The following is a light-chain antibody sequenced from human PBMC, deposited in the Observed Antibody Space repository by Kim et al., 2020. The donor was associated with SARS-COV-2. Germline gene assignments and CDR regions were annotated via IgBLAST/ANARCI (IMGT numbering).Light chain of an antibody. CDR2: QDT. V-gene: IGLV3-1*01. CDR3: QVWDSTTTV. CDR1: RLGDKY. J-gene: IGLJ2*01. Sequence: SYELTQPPSVSVSPGQTASITCSGDRLGDKYACWYQQKPGKSPAVVVYQDTKRPSGIPERFSGSNSGNTATLTISGTQAMDEADYYCQVWDSTTTVFGGGTQLTVL.